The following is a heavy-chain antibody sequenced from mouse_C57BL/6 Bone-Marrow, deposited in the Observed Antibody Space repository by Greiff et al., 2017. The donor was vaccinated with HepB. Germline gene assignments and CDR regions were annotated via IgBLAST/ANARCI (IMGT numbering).Heavy chain of an antibody. J-gene: IGHJ2*01. D-gene: IGHD4-1*01. CDR2: ISNGGGST. Sequence: EVKLMESGGGLVQPGGSLKLSCAASGFTFSDYYMYWVRQTPEKRLEWVAYISNGGGSTYYPDTVKGRFTISRDNAKNTLYLQMSRLKSEDTAMYYCARHSGPDYFDYWGQGTTLTVSS. V-gene: IGHV5-12*01. CDR3: ARHSGPDYFDY. CDR1: GFTFSDYY.